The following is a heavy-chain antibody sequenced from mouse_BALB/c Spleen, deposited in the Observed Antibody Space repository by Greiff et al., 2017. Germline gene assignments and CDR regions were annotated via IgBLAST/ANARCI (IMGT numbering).Heavy chain of an antibody. CDR3: ARHSGSSYVDY. J-gene: IGHJ2*01. CDR2: ISNGGGST. V-gene: IGHV5-12-2*01. CDR1: GFTFSSYT. D-gene: IGHD1-1*01. Sequence: EVKLQESGGGLVQPGGSLKLSCAASGFTFSSYTMSWVRQTPEKRLEWVAYISNGGGSTYYPDTVKGRFTISRDNAKNTLYLQMSSLKSEDTAMYYCARHSGSSYVDYWGQGTTLTVSS.